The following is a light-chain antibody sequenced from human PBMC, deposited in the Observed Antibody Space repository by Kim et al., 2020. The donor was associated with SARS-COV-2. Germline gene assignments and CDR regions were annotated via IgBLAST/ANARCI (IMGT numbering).Light chain of an antibody. CDR1: QTVSNNH. J-gene: IGKJ2*01. Sequence: PGERATLSCRTSQTVSNNHVVWYQQKPGQAPSLLIYGASIRATGIPDRFSGSGSGTDFTLIISRLEPEDFAVYYCQQYGSSPYTFGQGTKL. CDR3: QQYGSSPYT. CDR2: GAS. V-gene: IGKV3-20*01.